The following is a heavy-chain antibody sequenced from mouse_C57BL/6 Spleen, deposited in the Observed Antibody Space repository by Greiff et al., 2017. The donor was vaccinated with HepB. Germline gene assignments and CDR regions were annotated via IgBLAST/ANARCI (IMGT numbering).Heavy chain of an antibody. CDR1: GFTFSSYT. CDR2: ISGGGGNT. V-gene: IGHV5-9*01. CDR3: ARHDVPTAPGYFDV. D-gene: IGHD1-2*01. Sequence: EVQVVESGGGLVKPGGSLKLSCAASGFTFSSYTMSWVRQTPERRLEWVATISGGGGNTYYPDSVKGRFTISRDNAKNTLYLQMSSLRSEDTALYYCARHDVPTAPGYFDVWGTGTTVTVSS. J-gene: IGHJ1*03.